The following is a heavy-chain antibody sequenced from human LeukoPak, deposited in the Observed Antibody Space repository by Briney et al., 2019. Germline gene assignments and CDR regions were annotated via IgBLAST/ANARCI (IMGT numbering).Heavy chain of an antibody. Sequence: SETLSLTCTVSGGSISSISYYWGWIRQPPGKGLEWIGNIYYSGSTYYNPSLKSRVTISVDTSKNQFSLKLSSVTAADTAVYYCARGHRTRPNWFDPWGQGTLVTVSS. CDR1: GGSISSISYY. D-gene: IGHD1-1*01. J-gene: IGHJ5*02. CDR2: IYYSGST. CDR3: ARGHRTRPNWFDP. V-gene: IGHV4-39*07.